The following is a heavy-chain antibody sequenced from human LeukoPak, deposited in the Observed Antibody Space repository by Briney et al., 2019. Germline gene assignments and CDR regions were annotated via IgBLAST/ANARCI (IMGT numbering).Heavy chain of an antibody. J-gene: IGHJ4*02. Sequence: SETLSLTCTVSRGSISSYYWCWIWQHAGKGLEWIGRIYTSGSTNYNPSLKSRVTMSVDTSKNQFSLKLSSVTAADTAVYYCARDRGEPLFDYWGQGTLVTVSS. CDR3: ARDRGEPLFDY. CDR2: IYTSGST. CDR1: RGSISSYY. D-gene: IGHD1-14*01. V-gene: IGHV4-4*07.